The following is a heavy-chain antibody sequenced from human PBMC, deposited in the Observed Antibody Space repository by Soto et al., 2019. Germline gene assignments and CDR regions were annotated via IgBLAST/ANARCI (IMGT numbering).Heavy chain of an antibody. CDR2: MHHSGST. V-gene: IGHV4-59*11. CDR3: ARSEATALDY. CDR1: GVSITSHY. J-gene: IGHJ4*02. Sequence: PSETLSLTCTVSGVSITSHYWSWIRQSPGKGLEWIAYMHHSGSTNYNPSLKSRVTISVDRSQSRFSLKLSSVTAADTAVYYCARSEATALDYWGQGTLVTVSS.